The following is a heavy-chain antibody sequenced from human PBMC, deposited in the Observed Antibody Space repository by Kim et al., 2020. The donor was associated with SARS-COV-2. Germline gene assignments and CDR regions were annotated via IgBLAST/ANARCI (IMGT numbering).Heavy chain of an antibody. J-gene: IGHJ4*02. D-gene: IGHD2-15*01. CDR3: AKVSHTVVVAATPDY. V-gene: IGHV3-23*01. Sequence: DSVKGRFTISRDKSKNTLYLQMNSLRAEETAVYYCAKVSHTVVVAATPDYWGQGTLVTVSS.